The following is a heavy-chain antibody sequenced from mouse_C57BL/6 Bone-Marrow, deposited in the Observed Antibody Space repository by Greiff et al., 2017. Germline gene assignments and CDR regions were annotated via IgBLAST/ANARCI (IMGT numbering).Heavy chain of an antibody. Sequence: QVQLQQPGAELVRPGSSVKLSCKASGYTFTSSWMHWVKQRPIQGLEWIGNIDPSDSETHYNQKFKDKATLTVDKSSSTAYMQLSSLTSEDSAVYYCARWGNYYFDYWGQGTTLTVSS. V-gene: IGHV1-52*01. CDR3: ARWGNYYFDY. CDR2: IDPSDSET. CDR1: GYTFTSSW. J-gene: IGHJ2*01. D-gene: IGHD2-1*01.